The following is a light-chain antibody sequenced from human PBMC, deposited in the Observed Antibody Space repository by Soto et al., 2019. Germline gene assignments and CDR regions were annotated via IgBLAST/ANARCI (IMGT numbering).Light chain of an antibody. CDR1: QTIRSNY. CDR3: QQYGSSPWT. V-gene: IGKV3-20*01. J-gene: IGKJ1*01. Sequence: ETVLTQSPGTLSLSPGERATLSCRASQTIRSNYLAWYRQTPGQAPRLLIYGASNRATGIADRFSGSGSGTDYTLIISRLEPEYFALYYCQQYGSSPWTFGQGTKLEIK. CDR2: GAS.